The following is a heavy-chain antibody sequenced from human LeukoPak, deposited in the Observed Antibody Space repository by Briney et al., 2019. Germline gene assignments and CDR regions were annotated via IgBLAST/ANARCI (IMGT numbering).Heavy chain of an antibody. CDR3: AGVPVTGPLLDAFEI. D-gene: IGHD2-8*02. CDR2: ITTAGDR. Sequence: GGSLRLSCAASGFTFRNYDMHWVRQATGKGLEWVSSITTAGDRFYLGSVTGRFTISRENGKNSLYLQMNSLRAGDTAVYYCAGVPVTGPLLDAFEIWGQGTMVTVSS. CDR1: GFTFRNYD. V-gene: IGHV3-13*04. J-gene: IGHJ3*02.